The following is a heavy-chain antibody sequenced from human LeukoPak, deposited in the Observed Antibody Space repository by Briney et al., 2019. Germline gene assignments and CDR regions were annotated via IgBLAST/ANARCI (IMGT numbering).Heavy chain of an antibody. CDR1: GGSFSGYY. CDR2: INHSGST. CDR3: AIPHYYDSSGYLYYFDY. Sequence: SETPSLTCAVYGGSFSGYYWSWIRQPPGKGLEWIGGINHSGSTNYNPSLKSRVTISVDTSKNQFSLKLSSVTAADTAVYYCAIPHYYDSSGYLYYFDYWGQGTLVTVSS. D-gene: IGHD3-22*01. V-gene: IGHV4-34*01. J-gene: IGHJ4*02.